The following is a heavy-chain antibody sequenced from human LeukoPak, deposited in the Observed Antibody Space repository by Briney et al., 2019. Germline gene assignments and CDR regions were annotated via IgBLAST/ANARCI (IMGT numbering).Heavy chain of an antibody. CDR3: ARDGITMVRGVKSEDY. CDR2: VSSSGNSYI. Sequence: GGSLRLSCAASGFTFSSYSMNWVRQAPGKGLEWVSSVSSSGNSYIYYADSVKGRFTISRDNAKNSLYLQMNSLRAEDTAVYYCARDGITMVRGVKSEDYWGQGTLVTVSS. CDR1: GFTFSSYS. D-gene: IGHD3-10*01. V-gene: IGHV3-21*01. J-gene: IGHJ4*02.